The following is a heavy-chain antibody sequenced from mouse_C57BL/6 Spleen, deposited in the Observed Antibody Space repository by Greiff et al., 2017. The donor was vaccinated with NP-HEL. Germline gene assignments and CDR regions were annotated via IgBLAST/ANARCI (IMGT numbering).Heavy chain of an antibody. CDR3: ARGGGSYFDY. Sequence: QVQLQQPGAELVRPGSSVKLSCKASGYTFTSYWMDWVKQRPGQGLEWIGNIYPSDSETHYNQKFKDKVTLTVDKSSSTAYMQLSSLTSEDSAVYYCARGGGSYFDYWGQGTTLTVSS. D-gene: IGHD1-1*02. CDR2: IYPSDSET. CDR1: GYTFTSYW. V-gene: IGHV1-61*01. J-gene: IGHJ2*01.